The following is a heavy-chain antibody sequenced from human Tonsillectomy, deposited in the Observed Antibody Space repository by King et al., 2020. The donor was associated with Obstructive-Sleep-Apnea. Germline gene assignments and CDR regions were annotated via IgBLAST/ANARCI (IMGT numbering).Heavy chain of an antibody. V-gene: IGHV4-39*07. D-gene: IGHD2-21*02. CDR3: ARPAYCGGDCYSYGAFDI. Sequence: QLQESGPGLVKPSETLSLTCTVSVGSISSSTYYWGWIRQPPGKGLGWIGNIYYSGSTYYYNPSHKSRVTLSVDTSKNQFSLKLSAVTAADTAVYYCARPAYCGGDCYSYGAFDIWGQGTMVTVSS. CDR2: IYYSGSTY. J-gene: IGHJ3*02. CDR1: VGSISSSTYY.